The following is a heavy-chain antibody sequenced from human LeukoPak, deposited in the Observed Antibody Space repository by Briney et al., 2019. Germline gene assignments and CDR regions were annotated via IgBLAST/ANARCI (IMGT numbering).Heavy chain of an antibody. CDR1: GGTFSSYA. Sequence: ASVKVSCKASGGTFSSYAISWVLQAPGQGLEWMGRIIPIFGTANYAQKFQGRVTITTDESTSTAYMELSSLRSEDTAVYYCATEPTIYDFWSGSMYYFDYWGQGTLVTVSS. CDR2: IIPIFGTA. J-gene: IGHJ4*02. V-gene: IGHV1-69*05. CDR3: ATEPTIYDFWSGSMYYFDY. D-gene: IGHD3-3*01.